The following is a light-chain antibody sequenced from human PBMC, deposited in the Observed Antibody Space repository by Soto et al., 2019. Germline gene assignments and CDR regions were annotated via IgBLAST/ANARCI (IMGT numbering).Light chain of an antibody. V-gene: IGKV4-1*01. CDR1: QSVLSSSNNRNY. CDR3: QQYYTTPRT. J-gene: IGKJ1*01. Sequence: DIVMTQSPDSLAVSLGERATINCKSSQSVLSSSNNRNYFGWYQQKPGQPPKLLIYWASTRESGVPDRFSGSGAGTEFTLPISGLQAEDVAVYYCQQYYTTPRTFGQGTKVEIK. CDR2: WAS.